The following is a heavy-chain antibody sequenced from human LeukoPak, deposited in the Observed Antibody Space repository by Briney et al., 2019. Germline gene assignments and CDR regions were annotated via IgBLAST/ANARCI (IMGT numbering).Heavy chain of an antibody. CDR3: ARERFPGAVAGTNY. CDR2: IYYSGST. V-gene: IGHV4-59*01. D-gene: IGHD6-19*01. Sequence: SETLSLTCTVSGGSISSYYWSWIRQPPGKGLEWIGYIYYSGSTNYNPSLKSRVTISVDTSKNQFSLKLSSVTAADTAVYYCARERFPGAVAGTNYWGQGTPVTVSS. CDR1: GGSISSYY. J-gene: IGHJ4*02.